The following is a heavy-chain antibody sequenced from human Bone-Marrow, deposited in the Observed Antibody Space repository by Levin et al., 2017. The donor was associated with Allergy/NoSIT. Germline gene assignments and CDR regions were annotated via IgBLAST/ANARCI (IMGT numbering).Heavy chain of an antibody. V-gene: IGHV3-74*01. Sequence: PTGGSLRLSCAASGFTFSGYWMHWVRQAPGKGLVWVSLINHDGSSTGYADSVKGRLTISRDNAKNTLYLQVSSLRVEDTAVYYCARAGPNWVVDYWGQGTLVTVSS. J-gene: IGHJ4*02. CDR2: INHDGSST. D-gene: IGHD2-21*01. CDR3: ARAGPNWVVDY. CDR1: GFTFSGYW.